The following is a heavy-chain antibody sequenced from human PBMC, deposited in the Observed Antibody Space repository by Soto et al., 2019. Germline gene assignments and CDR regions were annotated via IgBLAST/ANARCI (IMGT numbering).Heavy chain of an antibody. J-gene: IGHJ4*02. CDR1: GFTFSSYA. D-gene: IGHD2-2*01. CDR2: ISGSGGST. Sequence: GGSLRLSCAASGFTFSSYAMSWVRQAPGKGLEWVSAISGSGGSTYYAVSVKGRFTISRDNAKNTLYLQMNSLRAEDTAVYYCVSYCSSTSCYAKSMGVYWGQGTLVTVSS. CDR3: VSYCSSTSCYAKSMGVY. V-gene: IGHV3-23*01.